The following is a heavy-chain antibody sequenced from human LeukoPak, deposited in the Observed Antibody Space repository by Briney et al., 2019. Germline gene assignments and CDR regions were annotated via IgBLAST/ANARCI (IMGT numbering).Heavy chain of an antibody. J-gene: IGHJ3*02. V-gene: IGHV3-30*18. D-gene: IGHD3-22*01. CDR2: ISYDGSNK. CDR3: AKDLDDSSGYYRSGAFDI. Sequence: GRSLRLSCAASGFTFSSYGMHWVRQAPGKGLEWVAVISYDGSNKYYADSVKGRFTISRDNSKNTLYLQMNSLRAEDTAVYYCAKDLDDSSGYYRSGAFDIWGQGTMVTVSS. CDR1: GFTFSSYG.